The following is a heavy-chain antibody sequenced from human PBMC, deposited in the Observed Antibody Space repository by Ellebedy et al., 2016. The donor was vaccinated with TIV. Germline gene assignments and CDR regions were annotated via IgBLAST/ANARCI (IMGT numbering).Heavy chain of an antibody. V-gene: IGHV1-69*04. Sequence: AASVKVSCKASGGTFSSYSVSWVRQAPGQGLEWMGRITPILAIANYAQKFQGRVTIIADKSTSTAYMELSSLRSEDTDVYYCARETSGFDYWGQGTLVTVSS. D-gene: IGHD1-26*01. CDR2: ITPILAIA. CDR3: ARETSGFDY. J-gene: IGHJ4*02. CDR1: GGTFSSYS.